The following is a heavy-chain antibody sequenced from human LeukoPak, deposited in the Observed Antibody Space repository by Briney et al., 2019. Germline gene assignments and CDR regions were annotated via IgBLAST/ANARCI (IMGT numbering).Heavy chain of an antibody. V-gene: IGHV1-8*03. D-gene: IGHD2-2*01. Sequence: ASVKVSCKASGYTFTGYYMHWVRQAPGQGLEWMGRINPNSGNTGYAQKFQGRVTITRNTSISTAYMELSSLRSEDTAVYYCARVKLGYCSSTSCRKSNWFDPWGQGTLVTVSS. CDR2: INPNSGNT. J-gene: IGHJ5*02. CDR3: ARVKLGYCSSTSCRKSNWFDP. CDR1: GYTFTGYY.